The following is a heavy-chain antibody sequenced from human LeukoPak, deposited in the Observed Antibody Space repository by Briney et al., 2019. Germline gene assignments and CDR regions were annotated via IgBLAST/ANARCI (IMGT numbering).Heavy chain of an antibody. Sequence: SETLSLTCTVSGGSISSYYWSWIRQPPGKGLEWIGYIYYSGSTNYNPSLKSRVTISVDTSKNQFSLKLSSVTAADTAVYYCARERDYYGSGSLGRTDYWGQGTLVTVSS. CDR3: ARERDYYGSGSLGRTDY. V-gene: IGHV4-59*01. J-gene: IGHJ4*02. CDR2: IYYSGST. CDR1: GGSISSYY. D-gene: IGHD3-10*01.